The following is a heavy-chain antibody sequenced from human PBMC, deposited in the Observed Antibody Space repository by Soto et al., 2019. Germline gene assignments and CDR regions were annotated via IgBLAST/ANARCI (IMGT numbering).Heavy chain of an antibody. CDR2: IYHSGTF. D-gene: IGHD6-19*01. CDR1: GGSVGSVGYT. CDR3: AVLGWRGAGTEEYYYYYGLDG. J-gene: IGHJ6*02. Sequence: SATLSLTCSISGGSVGSVGYTWSWIRQPPGGGLEWIGYIYHSGTFLYNPSLKTRLTVSLDMSKNQFSLTLNSMTAADTAVYYCAVLGWRGAGTEEYYYYYGLDGWCQGPTVTVSS. V-gene: IGHV4-30-2*01.